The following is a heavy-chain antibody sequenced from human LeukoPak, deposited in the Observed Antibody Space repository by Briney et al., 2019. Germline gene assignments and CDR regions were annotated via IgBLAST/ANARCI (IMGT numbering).Heavy chain of an antibody. J-gene: IGHJ5*02. Sequence: SETLSLTCAVYGGSFSGYYWSWIRQPPGKGLEWIGEINHSGSTNYNPSLKSRVTISVDTSKNQFSLKLSSVTAADTAMYYCARGLRFITGTTKLNPLDPWGQGTLVTVSS. CDR2: INHSGST. CDR3: ARGLRFITGTTKLNPLDP. V-gene: IGHV4-34*01. CDR1: GGSFSGYY. D-gene: IGHD1-7*01.